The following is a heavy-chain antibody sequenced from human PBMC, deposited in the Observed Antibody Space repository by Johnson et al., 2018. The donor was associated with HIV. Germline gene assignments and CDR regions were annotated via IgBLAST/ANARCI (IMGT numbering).Heavy chain of an antibody. CDR2: FKSKTDGGTT. CDR3: TPDRGSGYRWGSYAFDI. J-gene: IGHJ3*02. CDR1: RFTFSNAW. V-gene: IGHV3-15*01. Sequence: VQLVESGGGLVKPGGSLRLSCAASRFTFSNAWMSWVRQAPGKGLEWVGRFKSKTDGGTTDYAAPVKGRFTISRDDSKNTLYLQMNSLKSEDTAVYYCTPDRGSGYRWGSYAFDIWGQGTMVTVSS. D-gene: IGHD3-3*01.